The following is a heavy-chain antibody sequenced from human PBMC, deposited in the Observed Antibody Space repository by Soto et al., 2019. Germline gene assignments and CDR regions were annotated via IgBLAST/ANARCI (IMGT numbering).Heavy chain of an antibody. Sequence: ASVKVSCKASGYTFSNYGISWVRQGPGQGLEWMGWISGYNGNTHYEEKVQDRIKMTTDTSTSTTYLELRSLRSDDTAVYFCARDPGFGFGYSYAFAMDVWG. CDR1: GYTFSNYG. J-gene: IGHJ6*02. CDR3: ARDPGFGFGYSYAFAMDV. CDR2: ISGYNGNT. D-gene: IGHD5-18*01. V-gene: IGHV1-18*01.